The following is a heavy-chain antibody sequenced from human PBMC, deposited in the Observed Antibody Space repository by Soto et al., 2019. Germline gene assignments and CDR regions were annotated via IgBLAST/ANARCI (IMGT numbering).Heavy chain of an antibody. V-gene: IGHV3-30*03. D-gene: IGHD3-3*01. CDR2: ISNDGRVQ. Sequence: QVQLVESGGGVVQPGRSLRLSCTSSTISINVHGIQWVRQAPAKGLEWLAFISNDGRVQYYADSVKGRFTISRDYSKNTVDLQMNSLRNEETAVYYCARDIWSGDYKWFDSWGPGNLVTVSS. J-gene: IGHJ5*01. CDR1: TISINVHG. CDR3: ARDIWSGDYKWFDS.